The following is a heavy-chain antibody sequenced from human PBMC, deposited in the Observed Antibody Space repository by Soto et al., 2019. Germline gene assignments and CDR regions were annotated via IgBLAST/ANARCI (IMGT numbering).Heavy chain of an antibody. CDR3: AKDRYYYDSSGPQGY. V-gene: IGHV3-23*01. Sequence: GGSLRLSCAASGFTFSSYAMSLVRQAPGKGLECVSAISGSGGSTYYADSVKGRFTISRDNSKNTLYLQMNSLRAEDTAVYYCAKDRYYYDSSGPQGYWGQGTLVTVSS. J-gene: IGHJ4*02. D-gene: IGHD3-22*01. CDR1: GFTFSSYA. CDR2: ISGSGGST.